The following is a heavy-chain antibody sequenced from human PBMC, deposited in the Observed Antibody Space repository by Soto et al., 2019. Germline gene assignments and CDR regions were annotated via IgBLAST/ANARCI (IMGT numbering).Heavy chain of an antibody. J-gene: IGHJ4*02. CDR3: AKIDCGGSGCRRVDY. Sequence: HPGGSLRLSCEASGFSFNNYAMSWVRQAPGRGPEWVSTITNGGDTTYYSDSVKGRFSIFRDNSKNTLYLQMNSLRAEDTALYYCAKIDCGGSGCRRVDYWGQGTLVTVSS. CDR1: GFSFNNYA. V-gene: IGHV3-23*01. CDR2: ITNGGDTT. D-gene: IGHD2-21*01.